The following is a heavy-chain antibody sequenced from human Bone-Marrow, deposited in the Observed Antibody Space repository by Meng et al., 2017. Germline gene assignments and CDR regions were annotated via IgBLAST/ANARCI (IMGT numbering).Heavy chain of an antibody. Sequence: GESPKISRAASGFTLSSYAMHWVRQAPGKGLEWVAVISYDGSNKYYADSAKGRFTISRDNSKNTLYLQMNSLRAEDTAVYYCATDGGDDYGGYEYASRNDYWGQGTLVTVSS. CDR3: ATDGGDDYGGYEYASRNDY. CDR2: ISYDGSNK. D-gene: IGHD4-17*01. CDR1: GFTLSSYA. V-gene: IGHV3-30*01. J-gene: IGHJ4*02.